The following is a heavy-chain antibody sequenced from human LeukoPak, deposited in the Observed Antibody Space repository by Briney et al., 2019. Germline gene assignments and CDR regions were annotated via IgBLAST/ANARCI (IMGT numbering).Heavy chain of an antibody. J-gene: IGHJ4*02. Sequence: GGSLRLSCAASGLTFSSYSMNWVRQAPGQGLEWVSYISSSSSTIYYADSVKGRFTISRDNAKNSLYLQMNSLRAEDTAVYYCARDPNVLLWFGEPKRPRPFDYWGQGTLVTVSS. V-gene: IGHV3-48*04. CDR1: GLTFSSYS. D-gene: IGHD3-10*01. CDR3: ARDPNVLLWFGEPKRPRPFDY. CDR2: ISSSSSTI.